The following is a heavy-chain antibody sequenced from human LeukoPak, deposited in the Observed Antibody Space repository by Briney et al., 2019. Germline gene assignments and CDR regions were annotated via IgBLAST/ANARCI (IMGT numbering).Heavy chain of an antibody. D-gene: IGHD6-13*01. V-gene: IGHV1-2*02. CDR1: RYTFTDYY. J-gene: IGHJ5*02. CDR3: ASPASIAAAGGDWFDP. Sequence: AAVKDSCKPSRYTFTDYYMHWVRQAPGQGLGWMGWINPKSGGTNYAEKFQGRVTMTRDTSISTAYMELSRLRSDDTAVYYCASPASIAAAGGDWFDPWGQGTLVTVSS. CDR2: INPKSGGT.